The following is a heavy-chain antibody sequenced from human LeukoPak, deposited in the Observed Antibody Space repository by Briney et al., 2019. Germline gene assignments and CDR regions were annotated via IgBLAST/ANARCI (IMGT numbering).Heavy chain of an antibody. CDR2: IYYSGST. V-gene: IGHV4-59*12. CDR1: GGSISSYY. D-gene: IGHD3-10*01. J-gene: IGHJ4*02. CDR3: ARDLVRGESFDY. Sequence: SETLSLTCTVSGGSISSYYWSWIRQPPGKGLEWIGYIYYSGSTNYNPSLKSRVTISVDTSKNQFSLKLSSVTAADTAVYYCARDLVRGESFDYWGQGTLVTVSS.